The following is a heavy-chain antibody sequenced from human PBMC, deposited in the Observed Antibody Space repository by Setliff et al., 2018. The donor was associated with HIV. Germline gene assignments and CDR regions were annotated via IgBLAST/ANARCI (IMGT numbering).Heavy chain of an antibody. V-gene: IGHV1-8*02. CDR1: GYTFTNYD. J-gene: IGHJ6*02. CDR2: MNPNSGNT. D-gene: IGHD6-19*01. CDR3: ARLGSGWSDSYYYAMDI. Sequence: GASVKVSCEASGYTFTNYDINWVRQAPGQGLEWMGWMNPNSGNTGYAQKFQGRVTMTRNTSIRTAYMELRSLRSDDTAMYFCARLGSGWSDSYYYAMDIWGQGTTVTVS.